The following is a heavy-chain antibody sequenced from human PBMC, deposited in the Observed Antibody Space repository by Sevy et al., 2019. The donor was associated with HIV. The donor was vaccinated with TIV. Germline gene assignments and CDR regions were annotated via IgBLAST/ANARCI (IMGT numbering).Heavy chain of an antibody. Sequence: GGSLRLSCAVSGFTFSNAWMNWVRQAPGTGLQWVGLIKSKIDGETIDYAAPLKGRFTISRDDSKNTVYLQMNSLKTEDTAVYYCATAPGYYDSSPFDYWGPGTLVTVSS. D-gene: IGHD3-22*01. CDR3: ATAPGYYDSSPFDY. CDR2: IKSKIDGETI. CDR1: GFTFSNAW. J-gene: IGHJ4*02. V-gene: IGHV3-15*01.